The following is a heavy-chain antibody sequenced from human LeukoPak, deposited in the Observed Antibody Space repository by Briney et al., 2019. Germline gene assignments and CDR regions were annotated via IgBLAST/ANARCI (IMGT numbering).Heavy chain of an antibody. D-gene: IGHD3-10*01. CDR1: GYTFSNYW. CDR3: ARLLTMVRGVFDP. J-gene: IGHJ5*02. V-gene: IGHV5-51*01. Sequence: MAGESLKISCKGSGYTFSNYWIGWVRQMPGKGLEWMGIIYPGDSDTRYSPSFQGQVTISADKSISTAYLQWSSLKASDTAMYYCARLLTMVRGVFDPWGQGTLVTVSS. CDR2: IYPGDSDT.